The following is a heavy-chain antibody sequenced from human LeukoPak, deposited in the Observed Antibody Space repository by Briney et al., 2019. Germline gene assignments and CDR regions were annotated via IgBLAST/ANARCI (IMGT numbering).Heavy chain of an antibody. CDR3: ASGYYYDSSGYYYAAFDI. CDR2: IYYSGST. Sequence: PSETLSLTCTVSGGSISSSSYYWGWIRQPPGKGPEWIGSIYYSGSTYYNPSLKSRVTISVDTSKNQFSLKLSSVTAADTAVYYCASGYYYDSSGYYYAAFDIWGQGTMVTVSS. V-gene: IGHV4-39*01. CDR1: GGSISSSSYY. J-gene: IGHJ3*02. D-gene: IGHD3-22*01.